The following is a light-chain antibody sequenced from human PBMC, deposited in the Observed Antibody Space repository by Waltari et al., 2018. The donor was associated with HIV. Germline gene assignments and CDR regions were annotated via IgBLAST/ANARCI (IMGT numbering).Light chain of an antibody. CDR1: SPNIGNNF. Sequence: QSVLTQPPSVSAASGQTVTISCSGSSPNIGNNFVSWYQQLPGIAPKLLIYDNTKRPSGNPDRFSGSKSGTSATLAITGLQTGDEADYYCGTWDGSLNVWVFGGGTKVTV. CDR3: GTWDGSLNVWV. J-gene: IGLJ3*02. V-gene: IGLV1-51*01. CDR2: DNT.